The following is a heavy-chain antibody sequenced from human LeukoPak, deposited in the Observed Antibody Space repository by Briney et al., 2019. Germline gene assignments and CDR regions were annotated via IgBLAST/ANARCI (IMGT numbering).Heavy chain of an antibody. CDR3: AKDSYDTSI. V-gene: IGHV3-23*01. J-gene: IGHJ4*02. Sequence: GGSLRLSCAASGFTFSSYGMSWVRQAPGKGLEWVSAISDSGRTFYADSVKGRFTISRDNSKNTLYLQINSLRAEDTAVYYCAKDSYDTSIWGQGTLVTVSA. CDR2: ISDSGRT. D-gene: IGHD3-22*01. CDR1: GFTFSSYG.